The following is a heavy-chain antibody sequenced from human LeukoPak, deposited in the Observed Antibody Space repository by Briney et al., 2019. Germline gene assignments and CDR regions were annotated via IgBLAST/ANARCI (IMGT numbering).Heavy chain of an antibody. J-gene: IGHJ4*02. Sequence: SETLSLTCAVYDGSFSGYSWSWIRQPPGKGLEWIGEINHSGSTNYNPSLKSRVTISLDTSKNQFSLRLSSVTAADTAVYYCARDLDPIDYWGQGTLVTVSS. V-gene: IGHV4-34*01. CDR3: ARDLDPIDY. CDR2: INHSGST. CDR1: DGSFSGYS. D-gene: IGHD3-3*01.